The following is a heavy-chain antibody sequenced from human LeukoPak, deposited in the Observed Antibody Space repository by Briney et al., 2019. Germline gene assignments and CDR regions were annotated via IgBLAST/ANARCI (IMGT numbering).Heavy chain of an antibody. CDR2: TYHSGST. CDR3: ARRRGSYYFDY. D-gene: IGHD1-26*01. Sequence: PSETLSLTCAVSGYSISSGYYWGWIRQPPGKGLEWIGTTYHSGSTYYNPSLKSRVTISVDTSKNQFSLRLSSVTAADTAVYYCARRRGSYYFDYWGQGTLVTVSS. J-gene: IGHJ4*02. V-gene: IGHV4-38-2*01. CDR1: GYSISSGYY.